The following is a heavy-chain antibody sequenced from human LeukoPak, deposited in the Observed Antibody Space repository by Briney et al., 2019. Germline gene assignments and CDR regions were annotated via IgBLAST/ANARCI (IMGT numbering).Heavy chain of an antibody. CDR2: ITSSSSTI. D-gene: IGHD2/OR15-2a*01. Sequence: GGSLTLSCPASGFTFTSYTMNWVRQAPGKGLEWVSYITSSSSTIYYADSVKGRFTMSRDNAENSLYLQMNSLRAEDTAVYYCARNFDSWGQGTLVTVSS. J-gene: IGHJ4*02. V-gene: IGHV3-48*01. CDR3: ARNFDS. CDR1: GFTFTSYT.